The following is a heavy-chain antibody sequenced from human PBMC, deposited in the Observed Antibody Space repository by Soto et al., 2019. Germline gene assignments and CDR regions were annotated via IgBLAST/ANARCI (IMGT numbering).Heavy chain of an antibody. CDR2: IYYSGST. J-gene: IGHJ5*02. V-gene: IGHV4-30-4*01. D-gene: IGHD6-13*01. CDR3: ARERPDGSRLDP. Sequence: LSLTCTVSGGSISSGDYYWSWIRQPPGKGLEWIGYIYYSGSTYYNPSLKSQVTISVDTSKNQFSLKLSSVTAADTAVYYCARERPDGSRLDPWGQGTLVTVSS. CDR1: GGSISSGDYY.